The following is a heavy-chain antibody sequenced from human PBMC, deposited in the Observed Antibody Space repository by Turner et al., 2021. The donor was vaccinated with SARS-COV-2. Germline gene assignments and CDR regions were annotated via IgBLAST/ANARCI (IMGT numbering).Heavy chain of an antibody. CDR1: GGSFSGYY. V-gene: IGHV4-34*01. CDR3: ARSWGGILTGYSFDP. CDR2: IYHSGST. D-gene: IGHD3-9*01. J-gene: IGHJ5*02. Sequence: QVQLQQWAAGLLKPSETLSLTCGVYGGSFSGYYWSWIRQPPGKGLEWIGEIYHSGSTNYNPSLKSRVTISVDTSKNQFSLKLSSVTAADTAVYYCARSWGGILTGYSFDPWGQGTLVTVSS.